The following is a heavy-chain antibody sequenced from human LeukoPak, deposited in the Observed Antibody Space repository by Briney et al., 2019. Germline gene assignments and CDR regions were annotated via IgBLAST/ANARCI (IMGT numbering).Heavy chain of an antibody. CDR3: ASASPAGDY. CDR2: IKQDGSEK. D-gene: IGHD2-2*01. J-gene: IGHJ4*02. CDR1: GFTFSRFW. V-gene: IGHV3-7*01. Sequence: GRSLRLSCAASGFTFSRFWMSWVRQAPGKGLEWVANIKQDGSEKYYVDSVKGRFTISRDNAKNSLHLQMNSLRAEDTAVYYCASASPAGDYWGQGTLVTVSS.